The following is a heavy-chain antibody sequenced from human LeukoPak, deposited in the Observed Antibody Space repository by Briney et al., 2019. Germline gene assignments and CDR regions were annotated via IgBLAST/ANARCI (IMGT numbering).Heavy chain of an antibody. V-gene: IGHV3-11*01. CDR1: GFTFSDYY. Sequence: GGSLRLSCAASGFTFSDYYMSWIRQAPGKGLEWVSYISSSGSTIYYADSVKGRFTISRDNSKNTLYLQMNSLRAEDTSVYFCAKDCNGPFDYWGQGTLVTVSS. D-gene: IGHD2-8*01. J-gene: IGHJ4*02. CDR2: ISSSGSTI. CDR3: AKDCNGPFDY.